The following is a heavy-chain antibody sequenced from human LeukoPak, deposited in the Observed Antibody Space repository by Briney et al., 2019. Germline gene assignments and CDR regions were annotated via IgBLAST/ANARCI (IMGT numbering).Heavy chain of an antibody. V-gene: IGHV3-66*01. D-gene: IGHD2-21*02. CDR3: AIEGDSLGYFDY. J-gene: IGHJ4*02. CDR2: IYNSGST. CDR1: KFTVSSNH. Sequence: GGSLTLSCAASKFTVSSNHMSWVRQAPGKGLEWVSVIYNSGSTYYADSVKGRFIISRDNSKNTLFLQMNSLRAEDTAVYYCAIEGDSLGYFDYWGQGTLVAVSS.